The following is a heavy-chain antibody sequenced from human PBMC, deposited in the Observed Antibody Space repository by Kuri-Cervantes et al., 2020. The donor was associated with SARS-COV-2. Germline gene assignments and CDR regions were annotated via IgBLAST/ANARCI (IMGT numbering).Heavy chain of an antibody. CDR1: GFTFSSYD. D-gene: IGHD3-3*01. CDR2: IKQDGSEK. V-gene: IGHV3-7*01. J-gene: IGHJ3*02. Sequence: GESLKISCAASGFTFSSYDMHWVRQATGKGLEWVANIKQDGSEKYYVDSVKGRFTISRDNAKNSLYLQMNSLRAEDTAVYYCAREETYYDFWSGYYIGAFDIWGQGTMVTVSS. CDR3: AREETYYDFWSGYYIGAFDI.